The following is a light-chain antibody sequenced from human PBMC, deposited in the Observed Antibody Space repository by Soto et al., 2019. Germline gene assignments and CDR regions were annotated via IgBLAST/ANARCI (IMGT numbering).Light chain of an antibody. V-gene: IGKV3-20*01. CDR1: QSVSSSY. CDR2: GAS. J-gene: IGKJ5*01. CDR3: QQYGSSPRT. Sequence: EIVLTQSPGPLSLSPGERATLSCRASQSVSSSYLAWYQQKPGQAPRLLIYGASSRATGIPDRFSGSGSGTDFTLTISRLEPEDFSVYYCQQYGSSPRTFGQGTRLEMK.